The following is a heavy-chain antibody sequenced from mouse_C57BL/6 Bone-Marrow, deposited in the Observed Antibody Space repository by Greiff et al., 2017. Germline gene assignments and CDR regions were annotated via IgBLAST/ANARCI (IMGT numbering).Heavy chain of an antibody. CDR1: GYTFTSYG. D-gene: IGHD2-2*01. V-gene: IGHV1-58*01. J-gene: IGHJ4*01. CDR2: IYIGNGYT. CDR3: ANLLWLRRVGYYAMDY. Sequence: VHVKQSGAELVRPGSSVKMSCKTSGYTFTSYGINWVKQRPGQGLEWIGYIYIGNGYTEYNEKFKGKATLTSDTSSSTAYMQLSSLTSEDSAIYFCANLLWLRRVGYYAMDYWGQGTSVTVSS.